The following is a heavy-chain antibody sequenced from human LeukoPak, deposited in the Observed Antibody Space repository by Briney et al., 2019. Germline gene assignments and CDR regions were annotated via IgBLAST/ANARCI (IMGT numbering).Heavy chain of an antibody. CDR3: AKGATIFGVVTLYMDV. J-gene: IGHJ6*03. Sequence: PGGSLRLSCAASGFTFSSYGMHWVRQAPGKGLEWVAFIRYDGSNKYYADSVKGRFTISRDNSKNTLYLQMNSLRAEDTAVYYCAKGATIFGVVTLYMDVWGKGTTVTVSS. CDR1: GFTFSSYG. D-gene: IGHD3-3*01. CDR2: IRYDGSNK. V-gene: IGHV3-30*02.